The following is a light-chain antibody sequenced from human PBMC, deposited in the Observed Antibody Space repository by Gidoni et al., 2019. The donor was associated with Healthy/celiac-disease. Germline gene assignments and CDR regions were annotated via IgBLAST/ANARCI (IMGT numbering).Light chain of an antibody. Sequence: DIQMTQSPSTLSASVGDRVTITCRASQSLSSWLAWYQQQPGKAPKLLIYDASSLESGVPSRFSGSGSGTEFTLTISSLQPDDFATYYCQHLGTFGQGTKLEIK. CDR1: QSLSSW. CDR3: QHLGT. J-gene: IGKJ2*01. V-gene: IGKV1-5*01. CDR2: DAS.